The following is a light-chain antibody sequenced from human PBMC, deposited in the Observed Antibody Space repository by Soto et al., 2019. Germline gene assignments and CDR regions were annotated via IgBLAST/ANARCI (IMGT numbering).Light chain of an antibody. CDR3: QQRSSWPLS. CDR1: QSVSRY. V-gene: IGKV3-11*01. Sequence: EIVLTQSPATLSLSPGERDTLSCRASQSVSRYLAWYQQKPGQAPRLLIYDASNRATGVPARFSGSGSGTDFTLTISSLEPEDFAVYYCQQRSSWPLSFGGGTKVDIK. J-gene: IGKJ4*01. CDR2: DAS.